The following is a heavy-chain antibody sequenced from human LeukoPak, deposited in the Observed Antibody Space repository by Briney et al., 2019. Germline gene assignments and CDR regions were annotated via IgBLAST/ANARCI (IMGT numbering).Heavy chain of an antibody. D-gene: IGHD6-13*01. CDR3: ARGSATSSSLDFDY. CDR1: GFTFSSYW. CDR2: IKQDGSEK. V-gene: IGHV3-7*01. J-gene: IGHJ4*02. Sequence: PGGSLRLSCAASGFTFSSYWMSWVRQAPGKGLEWVANIKQDGSEKYYVDSVKGRFTISRDNAKNSLYLQMNSLRAEDTAVYYCARGSATSSSLDFDYWGQGTLVTVSS.